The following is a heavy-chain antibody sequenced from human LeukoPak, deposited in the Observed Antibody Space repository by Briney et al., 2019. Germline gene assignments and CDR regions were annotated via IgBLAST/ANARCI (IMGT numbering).Heavy chain of an antibody. J-gene: IGHJ4*02. CDR3: ARDMHSSGSYSPFDY. Sequence: ASVKVSCKASGYTFTGYYMHWVRQAPGQGLEWMGRINPNSGGTNYAQKFQGRVTMTRDTSISTAYMELSRLRSDDTAVYYCARDMHSSGSYSPFDYWGQGTLVTVSS. V-gene: IGHV1-2*06. CDR1: GYTFTGYY. D-gene: IGHD3-10*01. CDR2: INPNSGGT.